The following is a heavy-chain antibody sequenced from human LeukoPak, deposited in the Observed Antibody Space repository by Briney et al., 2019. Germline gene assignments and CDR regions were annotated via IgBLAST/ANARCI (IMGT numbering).Heavy chain of an antibody. J-gene: IGHJ4*02. CDR3: ARAPVPATARHFDY. CDR1: GFTFSSYA. D-gene: IGHD1-1*01. CDR2: TSSGGNIK. V-gene: IGHV3-30-3*01. Sequence: GGPLRLSCAASGFTFSSYAMHWVRQAPGKGLNWVAVTSSGGNIKYYADSLKGRFTISSDNSKNTLYLQMNSLGGEDTGGYYCARAPVPATARHFDYWGQGTLVTVSS.